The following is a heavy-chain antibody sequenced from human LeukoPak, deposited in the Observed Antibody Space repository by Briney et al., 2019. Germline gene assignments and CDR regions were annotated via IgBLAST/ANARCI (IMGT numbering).Heavy chain of an antibody. CDR3: ARSTVTTYYYYGMDV. CDR2: IYFSGST. V-gene: IGHV4-39*01. J-gene: IGHJ6*02. Sequence: SETLSLTCTVSGGSISRSTYHWGWIRQPPGKGLEWIGNIYFSGSTYYNPSLESRVTISVDTSKSQFSLKLSSVTAADTAVYYYARSTVTTYYYYGMDVWGQGTTVTVSS. D-gene: IGHD4-11*01. CDR1: GGSISRSTYH.